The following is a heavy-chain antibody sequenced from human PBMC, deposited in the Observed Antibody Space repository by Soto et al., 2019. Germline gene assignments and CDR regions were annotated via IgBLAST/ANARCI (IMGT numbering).Heavy chain of an antibody. J-gene: IGHJ4*02. D-gene: IGHD6-6*01. CDR2: ISGSGGST. CDR1: GFTFSSYA. Sequence: GGSLRLSCGASGFTFSSYAMSWVRQAPGKGLEWVSAISGSGGSTYYADSVKGRFTISRDNPKNTLYLQMNSLRAEDTAVYYCAKAPAQRIAAIFDYWGQGTLVTVSS. V-gene: IGHV3-23*01. CDR3: AKAPAQRIAAIFDY.